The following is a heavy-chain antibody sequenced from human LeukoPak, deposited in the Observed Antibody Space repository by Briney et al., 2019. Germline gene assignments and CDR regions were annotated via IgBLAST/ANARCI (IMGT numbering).Heavy chain of an antibody. V-gene: IGHV3-53*01. CDR3: ARLYCSGGNCYLFDY. D-gene: IGHD2-15*01. J-gene: IGHJ4*02. Sequence: GGSLRLSCAASGFTVSTNYMSWVRQAPGKGLEWVSVMYSGGTTYYADSVKGRFTISRDNSKNTLYLQMNSLRAEDTAVYYCARLYCSGGNCYLFDYWGQGTLVTVSS. CDR1: GFTVSTNY. CDR2: MYSGGTT.